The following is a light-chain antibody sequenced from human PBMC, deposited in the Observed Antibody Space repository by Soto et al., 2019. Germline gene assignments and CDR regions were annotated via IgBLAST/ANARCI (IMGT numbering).Light chain of an antibody. J-gene: IGKJ2*01. V-gene: IGKV4-1*01. CDR1: QSVLYSSKNKNY. CDR2: WAS. Sequence: DIVMTQSPDSLAVSLGERATINCKSSQSVLYSSKNKNYLAWYQQKPGQPPKLLIYWASTRESGVPVRFSGSGSGTDFTLTISSLQAEDVAVYSCQQYYSTPFTFGQGTKLEIK. CDR3: QQYYSTPFT.